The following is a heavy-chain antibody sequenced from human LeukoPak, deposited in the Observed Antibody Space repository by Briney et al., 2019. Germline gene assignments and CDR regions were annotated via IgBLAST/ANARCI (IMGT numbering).Heavy chain of an antibody. CDR1: GFTFSNYW. Sequence: GRSLRLSCAASGFTFSNYWMIWVRQAPGKGLEWVGNIKQDGSEKRYADSVRGRFTISRDNAQTSLYLQMNSLRAEDTAVYYCARASNPWLQLTWGQGTLVTVSS. CDR3: ARASNPWLQLT. J-gene: IGHJ5*02. D-gene: IGHD5-24*01. CDR2: IKQDGSEK. V-gene: IGHV3-7*05.